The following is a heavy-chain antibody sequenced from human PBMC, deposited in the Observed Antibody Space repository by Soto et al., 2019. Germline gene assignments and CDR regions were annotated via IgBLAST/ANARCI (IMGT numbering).Heavy chain of an antibody. V-gene: IGHV4-59*12. CDR1: GGSSSSFY. CDR3: ARDGGTTGFLEWLSYYGMDV. D-gene: IGHD3-3*01. CDR2: ISYTGTT. Sequence: SETLSLTCTVSGGSSSSFYWSWIRQPPGKRPEWIGYISYTGTTNYNPSLKSRVTISLDTSKNQFSLKLSSVTAADTAVYYCARDGGTTGFLEWLSYYGMDVWGQGTTVTVSS. J-gene: IGHJ6*02.